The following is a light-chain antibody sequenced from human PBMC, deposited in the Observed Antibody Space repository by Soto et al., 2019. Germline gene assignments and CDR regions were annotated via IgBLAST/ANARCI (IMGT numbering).Light chain of an antibody. J-gene: IGLJ2*01. CDR2: LNGDDSH. V-gene: IGLV4-69*01. CDR3: QTWDTGVV. Sequence: QLVLTQSPSASASLGASVKLTCTLSGGHSSYAIAWHQQRPEKGPRYLMKLNGDDSHTMGDGIPDRFAGSSSGAERYLTISSLQSEDEADYYCQTWDTGVVFGGGTKLTVL. CDR1: GGHSSYA.